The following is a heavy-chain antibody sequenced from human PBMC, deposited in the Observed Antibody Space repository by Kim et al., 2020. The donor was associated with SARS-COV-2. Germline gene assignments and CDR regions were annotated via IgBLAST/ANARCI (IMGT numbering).Heavy chain of an antibody. J-gene: IGHJ4*02. Sequence: GGSLRLSCAASGFTLSSYAMGWVRQAPGKGLEWVSAISGDDTFYADSVKGRFTISRDNSKNTLYLQMDSLRAEDTAVYYCAKGAPAVRLTDYWGQGTLVTVSP. CDR1: GFTLSSYA. CDR2: ISGDDT. CDR3: AKGAPAVRLTDY. D-gene: IGHD1-26*01. V-gene: IGHV3-23*01.